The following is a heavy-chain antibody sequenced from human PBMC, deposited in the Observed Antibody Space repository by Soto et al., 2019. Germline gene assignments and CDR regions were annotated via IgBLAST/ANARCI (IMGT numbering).Heavy chain of an antibody. CDR2: IIPIFGTA. J-gene: IGHJ4*02. CDR3: TSSNQRNPAELNYYFDY. V-gene: IGHV1-69*06. CDR1: GGTFSSYA. Sequence: QVQLVQSGAEVKKPGSSVKVSCKASGGTFSSYAISWVRQAPGQGLEWMGGIIPIFGTANYAQKFQGRVTITADKSTSTAYMELSSLRSEDTAVYYCTSSNQRNPAELNYYFDYWGQGTLVTVSS. D-gene: IGHD1-7*01.